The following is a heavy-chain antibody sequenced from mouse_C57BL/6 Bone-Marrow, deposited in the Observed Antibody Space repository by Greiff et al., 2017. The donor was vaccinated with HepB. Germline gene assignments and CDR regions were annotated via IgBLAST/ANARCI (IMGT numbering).Heavy chain of an antibody. CDR3: ARSSGYPAWFAY. V-gene: IGHV1-19*01. J-gene: IGHJ3*01. D-gene: IGHD2-2*01. CDR1: GYTFTDYY. Sequence: EVQLQQSGPVLVKPGASVKMSCKASGYTFTDYYMNWVKQSHGKSLEWIGVINPYNGGTSYNQKFKGKATLTVDKSSSTAYMELNSLTSEDSAVYYCARSSGYPAWFAYWGQGTLVTVSA. CDR2: INPYNGGT.